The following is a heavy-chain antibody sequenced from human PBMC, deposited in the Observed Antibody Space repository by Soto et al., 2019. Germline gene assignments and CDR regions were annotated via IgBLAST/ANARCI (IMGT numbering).Heavy chain of an antibody. J-gene: IGHJ6*02. CDR2: ISAYNGNT. V-gene: IGHV1-18*04. CDR1: GYTFTSYG. Sequence: ASVKVSCKASGYTFTSYGISWVRQAPGQGLEWMGWISAYNGNTNYAQKLQGRVTMTTDTSTSTAYMELRSLRSDDTAVYYCAREGVAVAGTQDNYYYYYGMDVWGQGTTVTVS. CDR3: AREGVAVAGTQDNYYYYYGMDV. D-gene: IGHD6-19*01.